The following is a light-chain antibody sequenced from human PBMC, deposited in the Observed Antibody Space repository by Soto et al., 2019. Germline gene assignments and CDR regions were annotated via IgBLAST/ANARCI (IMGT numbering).Light chain of an antibody. CDR2: DAS. J-gene: IGKJ5*01. CDR1: QSVSRY. V-gene: IGKV3-11*01. Sequence: GERAALTCWASQSVSRYLAWYQQKPGQAPRLLIYDASNRATGIPARFSGSGSGTDFTLTISSLEPEDFAVYYCQQYDGSPITFGQRTLPKI. CDR3: QQYDGSPIT.